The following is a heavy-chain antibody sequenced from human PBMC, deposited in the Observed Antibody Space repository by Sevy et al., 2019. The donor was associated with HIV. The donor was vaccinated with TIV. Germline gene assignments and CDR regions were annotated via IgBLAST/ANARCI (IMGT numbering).Heavy chain of an antibody. CDR1: GFRLNTYA. V-gene: IGHV3-30*04. CDR3: ARDAGYTTKFHPLH. CDR2: LSSTGNFE. J-gene: IGHJ4*02. D-gene: IGHD5-12*01. Sequence: GGSLRLSCSASGFRLNTYAMHWVRKAPGKGLEWVSVLSSTGNFESYAASVKGRFTISKDNSKNTVSLQMNSLRPEDTAMYYCARDAGYTTKFHPLHWGQGTLVTVSS.